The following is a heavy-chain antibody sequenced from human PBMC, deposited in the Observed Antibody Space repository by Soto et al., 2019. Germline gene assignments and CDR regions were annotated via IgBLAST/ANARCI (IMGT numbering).Heavy chain of an antibody. CDR2: IWYDGSNK. CDR3: VKATSGGLLYYGMEV. V-gene: IGHV3-33*06. Sequence: GGSPRLARASSGFSVNIYGMPCFRQAPGKGLEWVAVIWYDGSNKYYADSVKGRFTISRDNSKNTVYLQLDSLRVEDTATYYCVKATSGGLLYYGMEVWGQGTTVTVSS. J-gene: IGHJ6*02. D-gene: IGHD1-26*01. CDR1: GFSVNIYG.